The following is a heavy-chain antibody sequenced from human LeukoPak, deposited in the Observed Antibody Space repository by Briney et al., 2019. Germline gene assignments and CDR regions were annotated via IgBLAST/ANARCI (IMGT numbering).Heavy chain of an antibody. D-gene: IGHD3-22*01. CDR2: ISGSGGST. V-gene: IGHV3-23*01. J-gene: IGHJ4*02. CDR3: AKGPYYYDSSGCYQYYFDY. CDR1: GFTFSSYA. Sequence: GGSLRLSCAASGFTFSSYAMSWVRQAPGKGLEWVSAISGSGGSTYYADSVKGRFTISRDNSKNTLYLQMNSLRAEDTVVYYCAKGPYYYDSSGCYQYYFDYWGQGTLVTVSS.